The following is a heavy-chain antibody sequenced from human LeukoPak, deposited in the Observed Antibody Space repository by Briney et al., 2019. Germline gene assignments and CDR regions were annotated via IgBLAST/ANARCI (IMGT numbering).Heavy chain of an antibody. V-gene: IGHV3-30*18. CDR3: AKGEGSSWPNFDY. J-gene: IGHJ4*02. D-gene: IGHD6-13*01. CDR1: GFTFSSYG. CDR2: ISYDGSNK. Sequence: GGSLRLSCAASGFTFSSYGMHWVRQAPGKGLEWGAVISYDGSNKYYADSVKGRFTISRDNSKNTLYLQMNSLRAEDTAVYYCAKGEGSSWPNFDYWGQGTLVTVSS.